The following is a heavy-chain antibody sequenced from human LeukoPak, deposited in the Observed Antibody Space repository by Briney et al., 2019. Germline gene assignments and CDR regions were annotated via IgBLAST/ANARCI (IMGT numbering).Heavy chain of an antibody. CDR3: ARAEVPKYYYGMDV. CDR1: GGSISSGGYY. CDR2: IYYSGST. V-gene: IGHV4-31*03. Sequence: SETLSLTCTVSGGSISSGGYYWSWIRQHPGKGLEWIGYIYYSGSTYYNPSLKSRVTISLDTSKNQLSLKLSSVTAADTAVYYCARAEVPKYYYGMDVWGQGTTVTVSS. J-gene: IGHJ6*02.